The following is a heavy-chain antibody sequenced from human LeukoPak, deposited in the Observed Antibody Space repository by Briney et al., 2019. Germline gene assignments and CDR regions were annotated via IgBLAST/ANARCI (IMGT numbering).Heavy chain of an antibody. CDR1: GGSFSGYY. CDR3: ARENGQQLVYYYFDY. CDR2: INHSGST. Sequence: SETLSLTCAVYGGSFSGYYWSWIHQPPGKGLEWIGEINHSGSTNYNPSLKSRVTISVDTSKNQFSLKLSSVTAADTAVYYCARENGQQLVYYYFDYWGQGTLVTVSS. V-gene: IGHV4-34*01. D-gene: IGHD6-13*01. J-gene: IGHJ4*02.